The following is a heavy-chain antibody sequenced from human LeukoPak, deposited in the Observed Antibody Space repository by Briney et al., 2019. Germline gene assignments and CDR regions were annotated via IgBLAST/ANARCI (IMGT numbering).Heavy chain of an antibody. CDR3: ARVRFGTTTHDAFDI. CDR1: GASISSGGYY. D-gene: IGHD1-1*01. CDR2: INHSGST. V-gene: IGHV4-30-2*01. J-gene: IGHJ3*02. Sequence: PSQTLSLTCTVSGASISSGGYYWSWIRQPPGKGLEWIGEINHSGSTNYNPSLKSRVTISVDQSKNQFSLKLSSVTAADTAVYYCARVRFGTTTHDAFDIWGQGTMVTVSS.